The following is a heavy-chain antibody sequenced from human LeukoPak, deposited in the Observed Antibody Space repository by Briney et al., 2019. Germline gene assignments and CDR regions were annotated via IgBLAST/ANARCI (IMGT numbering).Heavy chain of an antibody. Sequence: GGSLRLSCAASGFAFSDSNMMWVRQAPGKGLEWVSFISSTGTYTHFADSLRGRFTISRDNAKNSLYLQMNSLRAEDTAVYYCARDLEGAFDIWGQGTMVTVSS. J-gene: IGHJ3*02. CDR2: ISSTGTYT. V-gene: IGHV3-21*01. CDR1: GFAFSDSN. CDR3: ARDLEGAFDI. D-gene: IGHD5-24*01.